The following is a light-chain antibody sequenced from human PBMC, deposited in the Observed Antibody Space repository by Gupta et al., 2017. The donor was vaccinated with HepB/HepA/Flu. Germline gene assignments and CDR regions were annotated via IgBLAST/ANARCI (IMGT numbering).Light chain of an antibody. V-gene: IGKV3-11*01. CDR3: QQLSDGHPAIT. CDR2: DAS. Sequence: EIVLTQSPSTLSLSPGERATLACRARQSVRIYLDWYQKKPGQAPRRLIYDASNRAKGSTARCSGSGGGTDGNITIISREPEDFEVYYCQQLSDGHPAITFGQGTRLEIK. J-gene: IGKJ5*01. CDR1: QSVRIY.